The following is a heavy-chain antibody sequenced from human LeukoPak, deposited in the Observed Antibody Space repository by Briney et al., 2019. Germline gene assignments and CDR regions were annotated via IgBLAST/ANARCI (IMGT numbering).Heavy chain of an antibody. Sequence: GASVKVSCKASGYTFTSYYMHWVRQAPGQGLEWMGIINPSGGSTSYAQKFQGRVTMTRDMSTSTVYMELSSLRSEDTAAYYCARDRGAAMVKTYFDYWGQGTLVTVSS. D-gene: IGHD5-18*01. CDR3: ARDRGAAMVKTYFDY. J-gene: IGHJ4*02. CDR1: GYTFTSYY. CDR2: INPSGGST. V-gene: IGHV1-46*01.